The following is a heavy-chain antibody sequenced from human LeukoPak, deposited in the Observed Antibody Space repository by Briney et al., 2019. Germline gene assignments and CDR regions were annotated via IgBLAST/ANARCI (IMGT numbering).Heavy chain of an antibody. J-gene: IGHJ4*02. CDR3: ARDLYRPIHEFETLYYFDY. D-gene: IGHD3-16*02. CDR2: ISAYNGNT. CDR1: GYTFTSYG. V-gene: IGHV1-18*01. Sequence: VASVKVSCKASGYTFTSYGISWVRQAPGQGLEWMGWISAYNGNTNYAQKLQGRVTMTTDTSTSTAYMELRSLRSDDTAVYYCARDLYRPIHEFETLYYFDYWGQGTLVTVSS.